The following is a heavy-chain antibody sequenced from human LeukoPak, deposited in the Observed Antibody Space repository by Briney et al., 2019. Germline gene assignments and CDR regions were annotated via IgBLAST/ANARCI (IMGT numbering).Heavy chain of an antibody. J-gene: IGHJ4*02. CDR3: AREGHSGYDY. D-gene: IGHD5-12*01. Sequence: SETLSLTCTVSGYSISSGYYWGWIRQPPGKGLEWIGSIYHSGSTYYNPSLKSRVTISVDRSKNQFSLKLSSVTAADTAVYYCAREGHSGYDYWGQGTLVTVSS. CDR2: IYHSGST. CDR1: GYSISSGYY. V-gene: IGHV4-38-2*02.